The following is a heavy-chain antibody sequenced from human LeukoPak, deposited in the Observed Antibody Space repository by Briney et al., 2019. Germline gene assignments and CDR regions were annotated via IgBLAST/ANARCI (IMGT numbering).Heavy chain of an antibody. Sequence: GGSLRLSCAASGFTFSSYSMNWVRQAPGKGLEWVSAISGSGGSTYYADSVKGRFTISRDNSKNTLYLQMNSLRAEDTAVYYCAKPTTVTTIDSFDYWGQGTLVTVSS. CDR1: GFTFSSYS. V-gene: IGHV3-23*01. D-gene: IGHD4-17*01. CDR3: AKPTTVTTIDSFDY. J-gene: IGHJ4*02. CDR2: ISGSGGST.